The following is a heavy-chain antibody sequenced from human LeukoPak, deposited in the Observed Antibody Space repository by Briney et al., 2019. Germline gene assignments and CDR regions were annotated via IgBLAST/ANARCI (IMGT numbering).Heavy chain of an antibody. CDR1: GFTFSSYW. Sequence: GGSLRLSCAASGFTFSSYWMHWVRQAPGKGLVWVSRINTDGSSTSYADSVKGRFTISRDNAKNSLYLQMNSLRAEDTAVYYCARVRTGDREYFDYWGQGTLVTVSS. CDR2: INTDGSST. J-gene: IGHJ4*02. D-gene: IGHD7-27*01. CDR3: ARVRTGDREYFDY. V-gene: IGHV3-74*01.